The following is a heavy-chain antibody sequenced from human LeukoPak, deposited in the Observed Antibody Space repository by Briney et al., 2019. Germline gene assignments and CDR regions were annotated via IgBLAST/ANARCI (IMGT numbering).Heavy chain of an antibody. J-gene: IGHJ4*02. V-gene: IGHV3-30*04. CDR2: ISYDGSNK. D-gene: IGHD3-10*01. CDR3: ARELWFGELFFDY. Sequence: GKSLRLSCAASGFTFNDYTIHWVRQAPGKGLEWVAVISYDGSNKYYADSVKGRFTISRGTSKNTLYLQMNSLRAEDTAIYFCARELWFGELFFDYWGQGTLVTVSS. CDR1: GFTFNDYT.